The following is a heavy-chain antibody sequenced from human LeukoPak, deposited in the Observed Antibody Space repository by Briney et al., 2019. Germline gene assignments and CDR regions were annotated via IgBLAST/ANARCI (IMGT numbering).Heavy chain of an antibody. CDR1: GYTFTGYY. CDR3: ARGGSSSWKHFDY. D-gene: IGHD6-13*01. J-gene: IGHJ4*02. V-gene: IGHV1-2*04. Sequence: ASVKVSCKASGYTFTGYYMHWVRQAPGQGLEWMGWINPNSGGTNYAQKFRGWVTMTRDTSISTAYMELSRLRSDDTAVYYCARGGSSSWKHFDYWGQGTLVTVSS. CDR2: INPNSGGT.